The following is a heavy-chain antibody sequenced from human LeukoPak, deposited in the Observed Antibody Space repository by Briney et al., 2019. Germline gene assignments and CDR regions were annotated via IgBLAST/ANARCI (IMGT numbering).Heavy chain of an antibody. CDR1: GYTFTGYY. CDR2: INPNSGDT. D-gene: IGHD3-10*01. Sequence: ASVKVSCKASGYTFTGYYIHWVRQAPGQGLEWMGRINPNSGDTNYAQKFQGRVTMTRDTSISTAYMELSNLSSDDTAVYYCARDPYVSGSYGWLDPWGQGTLLTVSS. CDR3: ARDPYVSGSYGWLDP. J-gene: IGHJ5*02. V-gene: IGHV1-2*06.